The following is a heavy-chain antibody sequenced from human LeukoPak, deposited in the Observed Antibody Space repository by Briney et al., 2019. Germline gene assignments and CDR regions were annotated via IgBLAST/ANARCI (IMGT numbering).Heavy chain of an antibody. J-gene: IGHJ4*02. CDR2: IQQDGSDT. CDR1: GFSFGIYW. CDR3: ARDGGGLDY. Sequence: GGSLRLSCAASGFSFGIYWMSWVRQAPGKGLEWVAYIQQDGSDTYYADSVKGRFTISRDNAKNSLHLQMNSLRVEYTAVYYCARDGGGLDYWGQGTQVTVSS. D-gene: IGHD3-16*01. V-gene: IGHV3-7*01.